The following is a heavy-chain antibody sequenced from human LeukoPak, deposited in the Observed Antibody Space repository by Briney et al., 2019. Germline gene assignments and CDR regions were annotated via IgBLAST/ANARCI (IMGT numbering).Heavy chain of an antibody. D-gene: IGHD3-10*01. CDR2: INPNSGGT. CDR3: ARDRKGITMVRGVIHNWFDP. J-gene: IGHJ5*02. V-gene: IGHV1-2*06. CDR1: GYTFTGYY. Sequence: GASVKVSCKASGYTFTGYYMHWVRQAPGQGLEWMGRINPNSGGTNYAQKFQGRATMTRDTSISTAYMELSRLRSDDTAVYYCARDRKGITMVRGVIHNWFDPWGQGTLVTVSS.